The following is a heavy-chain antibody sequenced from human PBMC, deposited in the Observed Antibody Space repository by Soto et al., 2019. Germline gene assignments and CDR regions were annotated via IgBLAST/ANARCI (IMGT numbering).Heavy chain of an antibody. CDR3: ASSYYYDSSGYSSLYYYYGMDV. CDR1: GYTFTSYA. V-gene: IGHV1-3*01. CDR2: INAGNGNT. Sequence: QVQLVQSGAEVKKPGASVKVSCKASGYTFTSYAMHWVRQAPGQRLEWMGWINAGNGNTKYSQMFQGRVTITRDTSASTAYMELSSLRSEEPAVYYCASSYYYDSSGYSSLYYYYGMDVWGQGTTVTVSS. D-gene: IGHD3-22*01. J-gene: IGHJ6*02.